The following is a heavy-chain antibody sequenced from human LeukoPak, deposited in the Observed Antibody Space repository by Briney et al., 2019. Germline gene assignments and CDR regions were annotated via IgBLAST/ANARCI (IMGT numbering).Heavy chain of an antibody. Sequence: GGSLRLSCAASGFTFSSYSMNWVRQAPGKGLEWVSSISSSSSYIYYADSVKGRFTIPRDNAKNSLYLQMNSLRAEDTAVYYCARDHRVVGATIDYWGQGTLVTVSS. CDR1: GFTFSSYS. J-gene: IGHJ4*02. V-gene: IGHV3-21*01. CDR2: ISSSSSYI. CDR3: ARDHRVVGATIDY. D-gene: IGHD1-26*01.